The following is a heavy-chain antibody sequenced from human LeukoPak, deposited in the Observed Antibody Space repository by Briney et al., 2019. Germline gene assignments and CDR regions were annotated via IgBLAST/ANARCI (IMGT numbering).Heavy chain of an antibody. CDR1: GYTFTSYY. CDR2: ISAYSGNT. V-gene: IGHV1-18*04. J-gene: IGHJ4*02. CDR3: ARDRSSSDY. Sequence: GASVKVSCKASGYTFTSYYMHWVRQAPGLGLEWMGWISAYSGNTDYAQNLQGRVTMTTDTSTSTAYMELRSLRSDDTAVYYCARDRSSSDYWGQGTLVTISS. D-gene: IGHD2-2*01.